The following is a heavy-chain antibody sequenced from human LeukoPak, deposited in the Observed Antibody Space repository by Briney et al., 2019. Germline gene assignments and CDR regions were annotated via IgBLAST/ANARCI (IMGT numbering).Heavy chain of an antibody. CDR3: ARVSSGSYFGYYYYYMDV. CDR1: GFTFSNYW. CDR2: INSDGSST. V-gene: IGHV3-74*01. Sequence: QSGGSLRLSCAASGFTFSNYWMHWVRQAPGKGLVWVLRINSDGSSTSYADSVKGRFTISRDNAKNTLYLQMNSLRAEGTAVYYCARVSSGSYFGYYYYYMDVWGKGTTVTVSS. D-gene: IGHD1-26*01. J-gene: IGHJ6*03.